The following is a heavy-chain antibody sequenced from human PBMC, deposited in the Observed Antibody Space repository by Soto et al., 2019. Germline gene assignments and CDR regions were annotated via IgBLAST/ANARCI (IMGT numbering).Heavy chain of an antibody. V-gene: IGHV1-69*12. CDR3: AIHQSAVVVVAWFGP. Sequence: QVQLVQSGAEVKKPGSSVKVSCKASGGTFSSYAISWVRQAPGQGLEWMGGIIPIFGTANYAQKFQGRVTCAAEESTSAAYMELSSLRSEDTAGYYCAIHQSAVVVVAWFGPWGQGTLVTVSS. J-gene: IGHJ5*02. CDR1: GGTFSSYA. CDR2: IIPIFGTA. D-gene: IGHD2-15*01.